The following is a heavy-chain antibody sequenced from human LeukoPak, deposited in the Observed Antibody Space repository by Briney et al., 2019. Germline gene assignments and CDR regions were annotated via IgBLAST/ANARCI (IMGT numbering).Heavy chain of an antibody. D-gene: IGHD4-11*01. Sequence: GGSLRLSCAASGFTFSGYFMSWIRQAPGKGLEWVSDISSSGYDKYYADSVKGRFTVSRDNAKNSLSLQVNSLRGEDTAVYYCARMTNRAFDIWGQGTMVTVSS. CDR1: GFTFSGYF. CDR3: ARMTNRAFDI. CDR2: ISSSGYDK. J-gene: IGHJ3*02. V-gene: IGHV3-11*01.